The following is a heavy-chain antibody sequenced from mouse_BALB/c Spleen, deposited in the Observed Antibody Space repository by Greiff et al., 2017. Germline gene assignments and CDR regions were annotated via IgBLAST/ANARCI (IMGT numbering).Heavy chain of an antibody. Sequence: EVKLVESGGGLVKPGGSLKLSCAASGFTFSDYYMYWVRQTPEKRLEWVATISDGGSYTYYPDSVKGRFNISRDNAKNNLYLQMSSLKSEDTAMYYCARAYRYDVWFAYWGQGTLVTVSA. CDR3: ARAYRYDVWFAY. V-gene: IGHV5-4*02. CDR1: GFTFSDYY. CDR2: ISDGGSYT. J-gene: IGHJ3*01. D-gene: IGHD2-14*01.